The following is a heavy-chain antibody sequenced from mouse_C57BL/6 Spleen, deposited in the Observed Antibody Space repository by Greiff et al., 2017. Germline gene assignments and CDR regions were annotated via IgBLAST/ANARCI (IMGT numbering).Heavy chain of an antibody. V-gene: IGHV5-16*01. CDR2: INYDGSST. CDR1: GFTFSDYY. D-gene: IGHD3-2*02. CDR3: ARAYSSGYPDY. J-gene: IGHJ2*01. Sequence: EVMLVESEGGLVQPGSSMTLSCTASGFTFSDYYMAWVRQVPEKGLEWVANINYDGSSTYYLDSLKSRFIISRDNAKNILYLQMSSLKSEDTATYYCARAYSSGYPDYWGQGTTLTVSS.